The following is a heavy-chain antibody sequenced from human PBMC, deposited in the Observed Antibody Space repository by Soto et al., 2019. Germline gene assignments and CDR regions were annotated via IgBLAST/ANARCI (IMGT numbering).Heavy chain of an antibody. V-gene: IGHV4-59*01. D-gene: IGHD3-10*01. CDR2: IYYSGST. J-gene: IGHJ3*02. CDR3: ARDSDYGSGSPTDAFDI. CDR1: GGSISSYY. Sequence: SETLSLTCTVSGGSISSYYWSWIRQPPGKGLEWIGYIYYSGSTNYNPSLKSRVTISVNTSKNQFSLKLTSVTAADTAVYYCARDSDYGSGSPTDAFDIWGQGTMVTVSS.